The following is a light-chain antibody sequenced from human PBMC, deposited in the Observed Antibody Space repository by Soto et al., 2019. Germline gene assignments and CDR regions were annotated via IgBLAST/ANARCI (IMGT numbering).Light chain of an antibody. CDR1: QSVHNY. V-gene: IGKV3-11*01. CDR2: GAS. Sequence: EIVLTHSPATLSLSPVDRAALSFNASQSVHNYLAWYQKKPGQAPRLLIYGASNRAAGIPARFSGSGSGTDFTLTINSLEPEDFAVYYCQQRSNWPPITFGQGTRLEIK. CDR3: QQRSNWPPIT. J-gene: IGKJ5*01.